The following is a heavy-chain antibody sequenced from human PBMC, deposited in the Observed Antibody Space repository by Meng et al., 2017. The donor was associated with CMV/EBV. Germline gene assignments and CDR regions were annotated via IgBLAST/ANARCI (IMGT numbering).Heavy chain of an antibody. CDR3: ARDKDGDGYNIGNGMDV. Sequence: SETLSLTCTVSGGSISSYYWSWIRQPPGKGLEWIGYIYYSGSTNYNPSLKSRATISVDTSKNQFSLKLSSVTAADTAVYYCARDKDGDGYNIGNGMDVWGQGTTVTVSS. CDR1: GGSISSYY. J-gene: IGHJ6*02. D-gene: IGHD5-24*01. CDR2: IYYSGST. V-gene: IGHV4-59*01.